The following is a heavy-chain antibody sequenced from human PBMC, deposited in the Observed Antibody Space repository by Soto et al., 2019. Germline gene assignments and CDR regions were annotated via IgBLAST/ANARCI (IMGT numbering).Heavy chain of an antibody. D-gene: IGHD2-2*01. CDR2: ISAYNGNT. J-gene: IGHJ5*02. CDR3: ARKEGYCISTSCPKGFDP. V-gene: IGHV1-18*01. Sequence: ASVKVSCKASGYTFTSYGISWVRQAPGQGLEWMGWISAYNGNTNYAQKLQGRVTMTTDTSTSTAYMELRSLRSDDTAVYYCARKEGYCISTSCPKGFDPWGQGTLVTVSS. CDR1: GYTFTSYG.